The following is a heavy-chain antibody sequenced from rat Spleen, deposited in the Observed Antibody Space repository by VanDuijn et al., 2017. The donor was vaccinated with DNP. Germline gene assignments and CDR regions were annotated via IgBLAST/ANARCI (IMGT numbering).Heavy chain of an antibody. CDR3: ARWVRYFDS. CDR1: GYSITRSY. V-gene: IGHV3-1*01. CDR2: ISYSGGT. Sequence: EVQLQESGPGLVKPSQSLSLTCSVTGYSITRSYRWNWIRKFPGNKMEWIGHISYSGGTRYNPSLKSRISITRDTSENQFFLHLKSVTTEDTATYYCARWVRYFDSWGQGVMVTVSS. J-gene: IGHJ2*01. D-gene: IGHD1-1*01.